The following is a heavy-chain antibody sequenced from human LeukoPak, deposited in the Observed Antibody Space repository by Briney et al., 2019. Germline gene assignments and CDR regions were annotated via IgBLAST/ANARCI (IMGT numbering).Heavy chain of an antibody. CDR1: GGSFSGYY. CDR3: ARLMPAGRYFDY. Sequence: ASETLSLTCAVYGGSFSGYYWSWIRQPPGKGLEWIGEINHSGSTNYNPSLKSRVTISVDTSKNQFSLKLSSVTAADTAVYYCARLMPAGRYFDYWGQGTLVTVSS. D-gene: IGHD2-2*01. J-gene: IGHJ4*02. V-gene: IGHV4-34*01. CDR2: INHSGST.